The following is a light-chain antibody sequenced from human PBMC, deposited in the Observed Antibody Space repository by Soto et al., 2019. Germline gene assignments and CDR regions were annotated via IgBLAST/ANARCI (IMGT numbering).Light chain of an antibody. Sequence: DTVMTQSPFSLPVTPGEPASISCRSSQSLLHSNGYKYLDWYLQKPGQSPQLLIYMSSNRASGVSDRFSGSRSDTDFTLKISRVEAADVGVDYCMQALRTPYTFGQGTRLEIK. J-gene: IGKJ5*01. CDR1: QSLLHSNGYKY. V-gene: IGKV2-28*01. CDR3: MQALRTPYT. CDR2: MSS.